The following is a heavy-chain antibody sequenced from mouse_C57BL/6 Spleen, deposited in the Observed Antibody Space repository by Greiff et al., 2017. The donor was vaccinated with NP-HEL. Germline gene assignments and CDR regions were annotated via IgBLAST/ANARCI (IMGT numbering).Heavy chain of an antibody. CDR3: ARGREWYFHV. CDR2: INPNYGTT. V-gene: IGHV1-39*01. Sequence: EVQLQQSGPELVKPGASVKISCKASGYSFTDYNMNWVKQSNGKSLEWIGVINPNYGTTRYNQKFKGKATLTVDQSSSTAYMQLKRLKSEDYAVNFRARGREWYFHVWGTGTTVTVSS. J-gene: IGHJ1*03. CDR1: GYSFTDYN.